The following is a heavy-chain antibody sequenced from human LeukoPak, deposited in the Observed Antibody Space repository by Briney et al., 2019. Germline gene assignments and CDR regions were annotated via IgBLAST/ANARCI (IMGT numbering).Heavy chain of an antibody. J-gene: IGHJ4*02. CDR2: INHSGST. CDR1: GGSFSGYY. CDR3: ARREGYFDY. V-gene: IGHV4-34*01. Sequence: SETLSLTCAVYGGSFSGYYWSWIRQPPGKGLEWIGEINHSGSTNYNPSLKSRVTISVDTSKNQFSLKLSSVTAADTAVYYCARREGYFDYWGQGTLVTVSS.